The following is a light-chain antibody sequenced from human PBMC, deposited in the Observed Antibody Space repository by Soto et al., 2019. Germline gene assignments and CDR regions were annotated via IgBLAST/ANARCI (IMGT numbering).Light chain of an antibody. CDR3: QTRSNWPPVL. CDR1: QSISDY. J-gene: IGKJ4*01. CDR2: DVS. V-gene: IGKV3-11*01. Sequence: EIVLTQSPGTLSLSPGERATLSCRASQSISDYLVWYQQKPGQAPRLLMFDVSRRASGTPAGFSGSGSGTDFTLTISSLEPEDFAVYYCQTRSNWPPVLFGGGTKVEIK.